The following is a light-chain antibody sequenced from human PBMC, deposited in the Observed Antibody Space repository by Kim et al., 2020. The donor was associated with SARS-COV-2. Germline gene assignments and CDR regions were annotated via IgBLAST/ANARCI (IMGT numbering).Light chain of an antibody. CDR2: WAA. CDR3: QQYYSTPIT. CDR1: QSVLYSSNNKNY. Sequence: AIINSKSSQSVLYSSNNKNYLAWYQQKPGQPPKLLIYWAATRESGVPDRFSGSGSGTDFTLTISSLQAEDVAVYYCQQYYSTPITFGQGTRLEIK. V-gene: IGKV4-1*01. J-gene: IGKJ5*01.